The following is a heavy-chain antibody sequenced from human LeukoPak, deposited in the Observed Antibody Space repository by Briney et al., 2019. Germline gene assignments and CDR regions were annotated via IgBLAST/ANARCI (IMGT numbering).Heavy chain of an antibody. D-gene: IGHD3-3*01. CDR2: IYYSGST. J-gene: IGHJ3*02. CDR3: AREGIGRHYDFWSGSHGAFDI. CDR1: GGSISSGGYY. V-gene: IGHV4-31*03. Sequence: KPSQTLSLTCTVSGGSISSGGYYWGWIRQHPGKGLEWIGYIYYSGSTYYNPSLKSRVTISVDTSKNQFSLKLSSVTAADTAVYYCAREGIGRHYDFWSGSHGAFDIWGQGTMVTVSS.